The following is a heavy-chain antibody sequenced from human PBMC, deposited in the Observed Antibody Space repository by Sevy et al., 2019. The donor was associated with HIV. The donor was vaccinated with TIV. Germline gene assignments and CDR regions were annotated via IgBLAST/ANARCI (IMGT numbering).Heavy chain of an antibody. CDR2: ISSTSSTI. J-gene: IGHJ3*02. Sequence: GGSLRLSCAASGFTFISHSFNWVRQAPGKGLEWISYISSTSSTIFYADSVMDRFTISRDNAKNSLYLQMNSLRAEDTAVYYCARPLGYCSSTSCPYLFDIWGQGTMVTVSS. CDR3: ARPLGYCSSTSCPYLFDI. CDR1: GFTFISHS. D-gene: IGHD2-2*01. V-gene: IGHV3-48*01.